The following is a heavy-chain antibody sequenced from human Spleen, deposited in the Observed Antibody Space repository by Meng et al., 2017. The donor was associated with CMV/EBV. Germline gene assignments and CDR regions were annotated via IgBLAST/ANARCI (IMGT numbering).Heavy chain of an antibody. Sequence: GAGQWMPSEILSLTCEVYGGSFSGYYWSWIRKPAAKGLEWIVRIYTSGSTNYNPSLKSRVTMSVDTSKNQFSLKLSSVTAADTDVYYCARDLVAAAVGGGWFDPWGQGTLVTVSS. CDR1: GGSFSGYY. V-gene: IGHV4-59*10. CDR2: IYTSGST. CDR3: ARDLVAAAVGGGWFDP. J-gene: IGHJ5*02. D-gene: IGHD6-13*01.